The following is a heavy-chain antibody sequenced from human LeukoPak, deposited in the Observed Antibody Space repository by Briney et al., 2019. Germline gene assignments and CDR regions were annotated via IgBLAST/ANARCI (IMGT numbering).Heavy chain of an antibody. D-gene: IGHD3-10*01. CDR1: GFTFSVNG. CDR2: LYSGSST. CDR3: ARVGDHYHWYLDV. J-gene: IGHJ2*01. Sequence: GGSLRLSCAASGFTFSVNGMHWVRQAPGKGLEWVSILYSGSSTYYTDSVKGRFTVSRDDSKNTLYLHMNSLGVEDTAVYYCARVGDHYHWYLDVWGRGTLVTVSS. V-gene: IGHV3-53*01.